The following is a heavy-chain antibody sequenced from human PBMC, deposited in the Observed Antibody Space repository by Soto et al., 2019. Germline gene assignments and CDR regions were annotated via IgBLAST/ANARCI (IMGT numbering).Heavy chain of an antibody. D-gene: IGHD3-10*01. CDR2: ICTAGDT. Sequence: EVQLVESGGGLVQPGGSLRLSCAASGFTLSNYDMHWVRQGTGKGLEWVSVICTAGDTYYPGSVKGRFTISRENAKNSLYLQMNSLRAGDTAVYYCARSRGADFDYWGQGTLVTGSS. CDR3: ARSRGADFDY. V-gene: IGHV3-13*04. J-gene: IGHJ4*02. CDR1: GFTLSNYD.